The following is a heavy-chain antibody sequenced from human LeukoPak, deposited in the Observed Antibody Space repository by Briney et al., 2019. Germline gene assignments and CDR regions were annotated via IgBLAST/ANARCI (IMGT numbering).Heavy chain of an antibody. Sequence: GGSLRLSCAASGFTFSSYSMNWVRQAPGKGLEWVSVIYSGGSTYYADSVKGRFTISRDNSKNTLYLQMNSLRAEDTAVYYCASGRYYDFWSGYPIWGQGTLVTVSS. J-gene: IGHJ4*02. CDR3: ASGRYYDFWSGYPI. V-gene: IGHV3-66*01. D-gene: IGHD3-3*01. CDR2: IYSGGST. CDR1: GFTFSSYS.